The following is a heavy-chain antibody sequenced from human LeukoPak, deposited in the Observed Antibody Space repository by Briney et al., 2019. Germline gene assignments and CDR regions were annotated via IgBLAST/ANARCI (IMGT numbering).Heavy chain of an antibody. Sequence: PSETLSLTCTVSGGSISSYYWGWIRQPPGMGLEWIGYIFYSGSTNYNPSLKSRVTISVDTSKNQFSLKLSSVTAADTAVYYCARLSVQRYYDSSGYFDYWGQGTPVTVSS. D-gene: IGHD3-22*01. CDR3: ARLSVQRYYDSSGYFDY. CDR2: IFYSGST. CDR1: GGSISSYY. V-gene: IGHV4-59*08. J-gene: IGHJ4*02.